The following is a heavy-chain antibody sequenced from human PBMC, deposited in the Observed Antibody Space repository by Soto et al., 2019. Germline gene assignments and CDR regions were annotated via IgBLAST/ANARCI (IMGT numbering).Heavy chain of an antibody. CDR2: ISSSGSTA. J-gene: IGHJ4*02. V-gene: IGHV3-48*03. Sequence: PVGSLRLSCAASGFTFSRFELHWVRQAPGKGLEWISYISSSGSTAYYASSMEGRFTISRDNANNSVYLQMDSLRAEDTALYYCTRAAWFPYLSFYWGQGALVTVSS. CDR1: GFTFSRFE. CDR3: TRAAWFPYLSFY. D-gene: IGHD3-10*01.